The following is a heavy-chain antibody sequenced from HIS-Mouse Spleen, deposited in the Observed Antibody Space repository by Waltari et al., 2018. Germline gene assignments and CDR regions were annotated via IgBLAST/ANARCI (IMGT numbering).Heavy chain of an antibody. Sequence: EVQLVETGGGLIQPGGSLRLSCAASGFTVSSNYMSWVRPAPGKGLAVVSVIYSGGSTYYADSVKGRFTISRDNSKNTLYLQMNSLRAEDTAVYYCARHYYYGSGSYYFDYWGQGTLVTVSS. CDR3: ARHYYYGSGSYYFDY. CDR2: IYSGGST. CDR1: GFTVSSNY. V-gene: IGHV3-53*02. D-gene: IGHD3-10*01. J-gene: IGHJ4*02.